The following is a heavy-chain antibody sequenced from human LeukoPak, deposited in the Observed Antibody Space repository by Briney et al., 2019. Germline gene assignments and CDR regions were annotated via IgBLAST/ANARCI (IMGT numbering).Heavy chain of an antibody. J-gene: IGHJ6*02. Sequence: SETLSLTCAVYGGSFGGYYWSWIRQPPGKGLEWIGYIYYSGSTNYNPSLKSRVTISVDTSKNQFSLKLSSVTAADTAVYYCARDNWNYGSSMDVWGQGTTVTVSS. CDR1: GGSFGGYY. D-gene: IGHD1-7*01. CDR3: ARDNWNYGSSMDV. CDR2: IYYSGST. V-gene: IGHV4-59*01.